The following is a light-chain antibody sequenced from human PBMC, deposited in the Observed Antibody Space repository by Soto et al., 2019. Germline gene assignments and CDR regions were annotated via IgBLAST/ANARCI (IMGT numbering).Light chain of an antibody. CDR3: TSYSSIPPHVL. CDR2: EVT. Sequence: QSVLTQPPSASGTPGQRVTISCSGSSSNIGSNTVNWYQQLPGTAPKLIIFEVTYRFSGVSGRFSASKSANTASLTISGLQPEDEAVYYCTSYSSIPPHVLFGGGTKLTVL. CDR1: SSNIGSNT. J-gene: IGLJ2*01. V-gene: IGLV1-44*01.